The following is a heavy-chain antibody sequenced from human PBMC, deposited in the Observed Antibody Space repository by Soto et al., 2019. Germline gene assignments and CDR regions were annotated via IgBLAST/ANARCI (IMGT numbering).Heavy chain of an antibody. J-gene: IGHJ4*02. CDR3: AKTPTVTTIFLLDY. CDR2: ISGSGGST. CDR1: GFTFSSYA. V-gene: IGHV3-23*01. Sequence: AVGSLRLSCAASGFTFSSYAMSWVRQAPGKGLEWVSAISGSGGSTYYADSVKGRFTISRDNSKNTLYLQMNSLRAEDTAVYYCAKTPTVTTIFLLDYWGQGTLVTVSS. D-gene: IGHD4-17*01.